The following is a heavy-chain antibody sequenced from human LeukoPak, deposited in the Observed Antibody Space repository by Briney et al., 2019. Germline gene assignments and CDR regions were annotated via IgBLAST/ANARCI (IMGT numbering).Heavy chain of an antibody. D-gene: IGHD6-13*01. CDR1: GYTFTSND. J-gene: IGHJ4*02. CDR3: ARGTVCGSGGKCSGSWYYDY. CDR2: MNPNSGNT. V-gene: IGHV1-8*01. Sequence: ASVKVSCKASGYTFTSNDINWVRQATGQGLEWMGWMNPNSGNTGYAQKFQGRVAMTRNTSISTAYMELSSLRSEDTAVYYCARGTVCGSGGKCSGSWYYDYWGQGTLVTVSS.